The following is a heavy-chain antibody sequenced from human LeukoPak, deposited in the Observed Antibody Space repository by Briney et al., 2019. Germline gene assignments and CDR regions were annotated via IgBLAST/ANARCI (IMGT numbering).Heavy chain of an antibody. CDR1: GGTFSSYA. J-gene: IGHJ6*03. V-gene: IGHV3-23*01. D-gene: IGHD5-24*01. Sequence: SCKASGGTFSSYAMSWVRQAPGKGLEWVSAISGSGGSTYYADSVKGRFTISRDNSKNTLYLQMNSLRAEDTAVYYCAKEMGNYYYYYYMDVWGKGTTVTVSS. CDR2: ISGSGGST. CDR3: AKEMGNYYYYYYMDV.